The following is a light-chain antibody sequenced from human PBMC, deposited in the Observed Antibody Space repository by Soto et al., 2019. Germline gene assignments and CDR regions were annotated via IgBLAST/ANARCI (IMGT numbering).Light chain of an antibody. Sequence: DIPMTQSPSSLSASVGDRVTITCRASQSISSYLNWYQQKPGKAPKLLIYAASSLQSGVPSRFSGSGSGTDFTLTISSLQPEDFATYYCQQRTWTFGQGTKVEIK. CDR2: AAS. J-gene: IGKJ1*01. CDR1: QSISSY. CDR3: QQRTWT. V-gene: IGKV1-39*01.